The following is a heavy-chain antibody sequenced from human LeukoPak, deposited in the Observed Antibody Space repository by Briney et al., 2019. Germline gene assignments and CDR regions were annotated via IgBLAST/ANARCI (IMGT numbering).Heavy chain of an antibody. Sequence: SETLSLTCTVSGYSISSGYYWGWIRQPPGKGLEWIGSIYHSGSTNYNPSLKSRVTISVDTSKNQFSLKLSSVTAAGTAVYYCARGYSGSYYPFDYWGQGTLVTVSS. CDR3: ARGYSGSYYPFDY. CDR2: IYHSGST. J-gene: IGHJ4*02. D-gene: IGHD1-26*01. CDR1: GYSISSGYY. V-gene: IGHV4-38-2*02.